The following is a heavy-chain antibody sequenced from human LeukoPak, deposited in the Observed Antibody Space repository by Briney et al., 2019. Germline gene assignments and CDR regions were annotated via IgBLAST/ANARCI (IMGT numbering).Heavy chain of an antibody. CDR1: GYTFTGYY. CDR2: INPNSGGT. D-gene: IGHD4-17*01. CDR3: ARGGGLDYGDFPVNYYYYYMDV. Sequence: GASVKVSCKASGYTFTGYYMHWVRQAPGQGLEWMGWINPNSGGTNYAQKFQGRVTMTRDTSISTAYMELSRLRSVDTAVYYCARGGGLDYGDFPVNYYYYYMDVWGKGTTVTVSS. J-gene: IGHJ6*03. V-gene: IGHV1-2*02.